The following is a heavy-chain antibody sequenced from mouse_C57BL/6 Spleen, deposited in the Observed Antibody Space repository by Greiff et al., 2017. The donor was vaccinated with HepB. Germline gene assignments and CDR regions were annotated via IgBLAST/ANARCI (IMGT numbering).Heavy chain of an antibody. CDR3: AGNYGSSYRSRYAMDY. CDR1: GYSFTGYY. Sequence: VQLQQSGPELVKPGASVKISCKASGYSFTGYYMNWVKQSPEKSLEWIGEINPSTGGTTYNQKFKAKATLTVDKSSSTAYMQLKSLTSEDSAVYYCAGNYGSSYRSRYAMDYWGQGTSVTVSS. D-gene: IGHD1-1*01. V-gene: IGHV1-42*01. J-gene: IGHJ4*01. CDR2: INPSTGGT.